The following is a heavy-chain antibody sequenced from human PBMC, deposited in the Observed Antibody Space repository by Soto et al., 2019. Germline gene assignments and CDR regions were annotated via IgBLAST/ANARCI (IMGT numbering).Heavy chain of an antibody. CDR2: INPNNGGT. J-gene: IGHJ6*03. CDR1: GYTFTGYY. Sequence: ASVKVSCKASGYTFTGYYMHWVRQAPGQGLEWMGWINPNNGGTNYAQKFQGWVTMTRDTSISTAYMELSRLRSDDTAVYYCARGFGELNHYYYYMDVWGKGTTVTVSS. V-gene: IGHV1-2*04. D-gene: IGHD3-10*01. CDR3: ARGFGELNHYYYYMDV.